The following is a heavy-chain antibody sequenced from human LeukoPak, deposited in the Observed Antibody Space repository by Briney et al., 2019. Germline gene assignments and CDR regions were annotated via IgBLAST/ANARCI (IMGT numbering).Heavy chain of an antibody. Sequence: GGSLRLSCAASGFTFSSFGMHWARQAPGKGLEWVAVISDDGSKTYYADAVKGRFTISRDSSKKTLYLQMNSLRAEDTAIYYCARDPSNSGSYYVLDYWGQGTLVTVSA. CDR1: GFTFSSFG. CDR3: ARDPSNSGSYYVLDY. CDR2: ISDDGSKT. D-gene: IGHD1-26*01. V-gene: IGHV3-30*03. J-gene: IGHJ4*02.